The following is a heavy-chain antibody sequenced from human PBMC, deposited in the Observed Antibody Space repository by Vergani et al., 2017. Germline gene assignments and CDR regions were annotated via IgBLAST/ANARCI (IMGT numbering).Heavy chain of an antibody. D-gene: IGHD3-22*01. CDR2: ISSDGGST. CDR1: GFTFSTYA. V-gene: IGHV3-23*04. J-gene: IGHJ4*02. CDR3: AGPQGTSAYYYGWFDY. Sequence: VQLVESGGGLVQPGGSLRLSCAASGFTFSTYAMTWVRQAPGKGLEWVSTISSDGGSTYYADSVKGRFTISRDNSKNTLSLQMNSLTAEDTAIYYCAGPQGTSAYYYGWFDYWGQGILVTVSS.